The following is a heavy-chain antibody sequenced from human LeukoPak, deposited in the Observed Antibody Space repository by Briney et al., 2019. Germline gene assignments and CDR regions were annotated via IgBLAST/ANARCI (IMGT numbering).Heavy chain of an antibody. CDR2: MSILSGIT. D-gene: IGHD6-6*01. CDR3: AREFEYSTSGAGY. V-gene: IGHV3-21*01. Sequence: GGSLRLSCAGSGFPFSGYSMNWVRQTPGKGLEWVSSMSILSGITYYAESVKGRFTFSRDNAKNLLHLQMNSLRVEDTAIYYCAREFEYSTSGAGYWGQGTLVTVSS. J-gene: IGHJ4*02. CDR1: GFPFSGYS.